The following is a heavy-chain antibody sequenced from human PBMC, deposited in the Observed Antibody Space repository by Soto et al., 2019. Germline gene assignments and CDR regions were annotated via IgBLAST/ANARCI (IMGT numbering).Heavy chain of an antibody. D-gene: IGHD2-2*01. CDR1: GGSISSYY. Sequence: TLSLTCTVSGGSISSYYWSWIRQPPGKGLEWIGYIYYSGSTNYNPSLKSRVTISVDTSKNQFFLKLSSVTAADTAVYYCAREYCSSTSCYKNWFDPWGQGTLVTVSS. CDR3: AREYCSSTSCYKNWFDP. CDR2: IYYSGST. V-gene: IGHV4-59*08. J-gene: IGHJ5*02.